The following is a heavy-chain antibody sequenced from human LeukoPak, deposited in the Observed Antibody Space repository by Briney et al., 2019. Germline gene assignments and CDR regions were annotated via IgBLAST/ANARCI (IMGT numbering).Heavy chain of an antibody. CDR1: GFTFSSYT. D-gene: IGHD3-9*01. CDR2: ISSSSSAI. Sequence: GGSLRLSCAASGFTFSSYTMNWVRQAPGKGLEWVSSISSSSSAIYYAASVKGRFTVSRDNAKNSLYLQMNSLRDEDTAVYYCARGALRYSDYWGQGTLVTVSS. CDR3: ARGALRYSDY. V-gene: IGHV3-48*02. J-gene: IGHJ4*02.